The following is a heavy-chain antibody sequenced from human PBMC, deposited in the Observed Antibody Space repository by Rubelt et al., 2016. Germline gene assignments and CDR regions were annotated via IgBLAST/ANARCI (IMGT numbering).Heavy chain of an antibody. Sequence: QVQLQQWGAGLLKPSETLSLTCAVYGGSFSGYYWGWIRQRPGKGLEWIGEINHSGSTNYNPSLTSRVTISVDTSKNQLSLRLTSLTAADTAVYHCACQLGIAPPHFDYGGQGTLVTVSS. CDR2: INHSGST. D-gene: IGHD2-21*01. CDR3: ACQLGIAPPHFDY. V-gene: IGHV4-34*01. J-gene: IGHJ4*02. CDR1: GGSFSGYY.